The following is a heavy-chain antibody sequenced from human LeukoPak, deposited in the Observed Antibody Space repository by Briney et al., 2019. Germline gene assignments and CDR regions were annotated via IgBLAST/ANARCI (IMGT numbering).Heavy chain of an antibody. CDR3: AREMAYDNYYGSGSYPFDY. J-gene: IGHJ4*02. V-gene: IGHV4-30-2*01. D-gene: IGHD3-10*01. CDR2: IYHSGST. CDR1: GGSISSGGYS. Sequence: SETLSLTCAVSGGSISSGGYSWSWIRQPPGKGLEWIGYIYHSGSTYYNPSHKSRVTISVDRSKNQFSLKLSSVTAADTAVYYCAREMAYDNYYGSGSYPFDYWGQGTLVTVSS.